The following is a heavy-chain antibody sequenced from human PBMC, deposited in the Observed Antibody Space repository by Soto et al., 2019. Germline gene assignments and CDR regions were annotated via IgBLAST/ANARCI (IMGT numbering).Heavy chain of an antibody. CDR3: ARDKGYSSSWYWSYMDV. V-gene: IGHV1-18*01. D-gene: IGHD6-13*01. Sequence: ASVKVSCKASGYTFTSYGISWVRQAPGQGLEWMGWISAYNGNTNYAQKLQGRVTMTTDTSTSTAYMELRSLRSDDTAVYYCARDKGYSSSWYWSYMDVWGKGTTVTVSS. CDR1: GYTFTSYG. CDR2: ISAYNGNT. J-gene: IGHJ6*03.